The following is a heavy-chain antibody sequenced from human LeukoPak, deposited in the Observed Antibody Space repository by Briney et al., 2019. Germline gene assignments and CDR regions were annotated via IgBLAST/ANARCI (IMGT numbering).Heavy chain of an antibody. D-gene: IGHD3-22*01. CDR2: IYYSGST. CDR1: GGSISSSNYY. V-gene: IGHV4-30-4*01. CDR3: ARAPYDSSGYYYFDY. J-gene: IGHJ4*02. Sequence: PSETLSLTCTVSGGSISSSNYYWSWIRQPPGKGLEWIGYIYYSGSTYYTPSLKSRVTISVDTSKNQFSLKLNSVTAADTAVYYCARAPYDSSGYYYFDYWGQGTLVTVSS.